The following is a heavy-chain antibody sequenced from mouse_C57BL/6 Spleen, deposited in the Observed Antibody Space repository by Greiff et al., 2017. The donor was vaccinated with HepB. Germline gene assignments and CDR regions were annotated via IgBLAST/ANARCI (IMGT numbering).Heavy chain of an antibody. CDR1: GYTFTNYW. J-gene: IGHJ1*03. Sequence: QVQLQQSGAELVRPGPSVKMSCKASGYTFTNYWIGWAKQRPGHGLEWIGDIYPGGGYTNYNEKFKGKATLTADKSSSTAYMQFSSLTSEDSAIYYCARGPYYYGSSSYWYFDVWGTGTTVTVSS. D-gene: IGHD1-1*01. V-gene: IGHV1-63*01. CDR2: IYPGGGYT. CDR3: ARGPYYYGSSSYWYFDV.